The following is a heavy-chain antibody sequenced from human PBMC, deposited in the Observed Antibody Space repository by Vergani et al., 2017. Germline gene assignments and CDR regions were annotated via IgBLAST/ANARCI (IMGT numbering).Heavy chain of an antibody. CDR3: AREGFGDPPFDY. V-gene: IGHV3-30-3*01. D-gene: IGHD3-10*01. J-gene: IGHJ4*02. CDR2: ISYDGSNK. CDR1: GFTFSSYA. Sequence: QVQLVESGGGVVQPGRSLRLSCAASGFTFSSYAMHWVRQAPGKGLEWVAVISYDGSNKYYADSVKGRFTISRDNSKNTLYLQMNSLRAEDTAVYYCAREGFGDPPFDYWGQGTLVTVSS.